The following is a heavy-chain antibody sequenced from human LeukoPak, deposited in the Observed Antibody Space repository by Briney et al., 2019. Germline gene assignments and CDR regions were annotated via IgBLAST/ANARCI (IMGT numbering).Heavy chain of an antibody. CDR2: IKSKTDGGTT. J-gene: IGHJ6*01. V-gene: IGHV3-15*01. CDR3: TTYCSSTSCYAGFGYYYGMDV. CDR1: GFTFSNAW. D-gene: IGHD2-2*01. Sequence: GGSLRLSCAASGFTFSNAWMSWVRQAPGKGLEWVGRIKSKTDGGTTDYAAPVKGRFTISRDDSKNTLYLQMNRLKTEDTAVYYCTTYCSSTSCYAGFGYYYGMDVWGQGTTVTVSS.